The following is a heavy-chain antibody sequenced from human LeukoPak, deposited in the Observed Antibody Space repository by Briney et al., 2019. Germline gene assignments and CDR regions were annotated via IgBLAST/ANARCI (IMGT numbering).Heavy chain of an antibody. V-gene: IGHV1-8*01. Sequence: GASVKVSCKASGYTFTSYDINWVRQATGQGGEGMGWMNPNSGNTGYAQKFQGRVTMTRNTSISTAYMELSSLRSEDTAVDYCARDGQDGLWGSYYGMDVWGQGTTVTVSS. J-gene: IGHJ6*02. CDR1: GYTFTSYD. CDR3: ARDGQDGLWGSYYGMDV. CDR2: MNPNSGNT. D-gene: IGHD3-16*01.